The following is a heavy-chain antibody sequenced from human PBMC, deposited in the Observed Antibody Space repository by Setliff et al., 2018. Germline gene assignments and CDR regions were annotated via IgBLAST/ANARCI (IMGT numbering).Heavy chain of an antibody. V-gene: IGHV4-4*07. Sequence: PSETLSLTCTVFGGSMGSYYWTWIRQSAGKGLEWIGRVYTTGSTAFNPSFNSRVTMSLDKSKNQFSLKLYSVTAADTAVYFCARVRITPYCMDVWGKGTTVTVSS. CDR2: VYTTGST. CDR1: GGSMGSYY. CDR3: ARVRITPYCMDV. J-gene: IGHJ6*03. D-gene: IGHD3-10*01.